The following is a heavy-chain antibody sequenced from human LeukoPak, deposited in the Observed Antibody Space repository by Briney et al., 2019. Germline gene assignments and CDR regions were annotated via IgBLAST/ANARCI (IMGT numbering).Heavy chain of an antibody. J-gene: IGHJ4*02. Sequence: ASVRVSCKASGYTFTNYDINWVRQASGQGLEWMGWMNPNSGNTGSAQKFQGRVTMTSNTSISTAYMELSSLRSEDTAVYYCARGLRREQQLLRAFDYWGQGAPVTVSS. V-gene: IGHV1-8*01. CDR3: ARGLRREQQLLRAFDY. D-gene: IGHD6-13*01. CDR2: MNPNSGNT. CDR1: GYTFTNYD.